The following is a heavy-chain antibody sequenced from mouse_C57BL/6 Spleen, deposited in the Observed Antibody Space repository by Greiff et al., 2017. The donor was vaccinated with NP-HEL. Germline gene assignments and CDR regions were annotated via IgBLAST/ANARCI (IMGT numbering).Heavy chain of an antibody. CDR3: ASKEADYDTFAY. CDR1: GFTFSDYG. CDR2: ISSGSSTI. Sequence: EVNLVESGGGLVKPGGSLKLSCAASGFTFSDYGMHWVRQAPEKGLEWVAYISSGSSTIYYADTVKGRFTISRDNAKNTLFLQMTSLGSEDTAMYYCASKEADYDTFAYWGQGTLVTVSA. D-gene: IGHD2-4*01. V-gene: IGHV5-17*01. J-gene: IGHJ3*01.